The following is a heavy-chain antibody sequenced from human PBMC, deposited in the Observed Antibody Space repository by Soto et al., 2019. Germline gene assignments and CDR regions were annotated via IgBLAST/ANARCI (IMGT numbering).Heavy chain of an antibody. D-gene: IGHD2-8*01. CDR1: GFTFRNFA. CDR2: IGSVGGDT. CDR3: AKDMVNANSVWDPFDI. J-gene: IGHJ3*02. Sequence: GGSLRLCCAAYGFTFRNFARTWVRQATGKRLEWVSTIGSVGGDTYYADSVKGRFTISRDDSKNTLGLQMNSLRAEDTAMYFCAKDMVNANSVWDPFDIWDQGTMVTVSS. V-gene: IGHV3-23*01.